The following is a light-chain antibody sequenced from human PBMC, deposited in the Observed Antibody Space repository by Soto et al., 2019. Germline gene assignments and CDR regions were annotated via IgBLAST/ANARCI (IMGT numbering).Light chain of an antibody. CDR1: QSVSSS. V-gene: IGKV3-15*01. CDR2: DAS. Sequence: EIVMTQSPATLSVSPGDRATLSCRASQSVSSSLAWYQQIPGQAPRLLIYDASTRASGIPARFGGSGSGTEFTLNISILQSQDFAVYYCQHYNNWPPLTFGGGTQMEHK. CDR3: QHYNNWPPLT. J-gene: IGKJ4*01.